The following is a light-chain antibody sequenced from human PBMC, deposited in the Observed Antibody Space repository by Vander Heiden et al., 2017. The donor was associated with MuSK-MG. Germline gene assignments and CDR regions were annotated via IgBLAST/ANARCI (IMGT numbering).Light chain of an antibody. Sequence: ELVLTHSPATLSLSPGERATLSCSASQSIDGYLAWDQQKPGQAPRLLIYDASNRDTGIQGRFSGSGAGTDFTLTSSGREDEDIEIYYHQKRSSWTFGQGTKVEIK. J-gene: IGKJ1*01. CDR1: QSIDGY. CDR2: DAS. CDR3: QKRSSWT. V-gene: IGKV3-11*01.